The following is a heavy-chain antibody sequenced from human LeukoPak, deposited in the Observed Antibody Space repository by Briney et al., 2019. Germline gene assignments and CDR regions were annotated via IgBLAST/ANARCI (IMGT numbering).Heavy chain of an antibody. D-gene: IGHD3-10*01. CDR1: GFTFSSYA. V-gene: IGHV3-30*18. CDR2: ISYDGSNK. Sequence: PGRSLRLSCAASGFTFSSYAMHWVRQAPGKGLEWVAVISYDGSNKYYADSVKGRFIISRDNPRNTLYLQMNILRTEDTAVYYCAKEGTPQVSTWYDLWGQGTQVIVSS. J-gene: IGHJ5*02. CDR3: AKEGTPQVSTWYDL.